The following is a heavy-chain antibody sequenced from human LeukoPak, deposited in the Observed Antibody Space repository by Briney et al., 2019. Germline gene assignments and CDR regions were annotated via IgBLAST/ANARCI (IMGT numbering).Heavy chain of an antibody. Sequence: KTSETLSLTCTVSGAPIGSGGYYWTWIRQPPGKGLEWIGYIHDSGSTYYKPSLKSRITISLDTSKNQFSVKLSSVTAADTAVYYCASGDGYNYRYFDYWSQGTLVAVSS. CDR1: GAPIGSGGYY. D-gene: IGHD3-22*01. CDR3: ASGDGYNYRYFDY. V-gene: IGHV4-31*03. J-gene: IGHJ4*02. CDR2: IHDSGST.